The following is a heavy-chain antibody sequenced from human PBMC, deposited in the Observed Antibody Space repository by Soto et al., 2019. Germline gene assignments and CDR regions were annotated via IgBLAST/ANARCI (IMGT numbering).Heavy chain of an antibody. D-gene: IGHD3-9*01. CDR2: IYHSGST. Sequence: SETLSLTCAVSGGSISSSNWWSWVRQPPGKGLEWIGEIYHSGSTNYNPSLKRRVTISVDKSKNQFSLKLSSVTAADTAVYYCARLYDILTGTFDYWGQGTLVTVSS. V-gene: IGHV4-4*02. J-gene: IGHJ4*02. CDR1: GGSISSSNW. CDR3: ARLYDILTGTFDY.